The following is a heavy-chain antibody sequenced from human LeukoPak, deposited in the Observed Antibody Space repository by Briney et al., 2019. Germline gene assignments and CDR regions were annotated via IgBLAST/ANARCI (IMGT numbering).Heavy chain of an antibody. Sequence: GGSLRLSCAASGFTFSTYWMGWVRQAPGKGLEWVANIKQIGSEKYYVDSVKGRFTISRDNAKNSLFLQMNSLRADDTAVYYCARDPYSGGYGDYYYYYMDLWGQGTTVTISS. V-gene: IGHV3-7*01. J-gene: IGHJ6*03. CDR3: ARDPYSGGYGDYYYYYMDL. D-gene: IGHD1-26*01. CDR2: IKQIGSEK. CDR1: GFTFSTYW.